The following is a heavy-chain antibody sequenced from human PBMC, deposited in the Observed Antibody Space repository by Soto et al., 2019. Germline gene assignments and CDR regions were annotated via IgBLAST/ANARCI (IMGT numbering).Heavy chain of an antibody. CDR1: GGSISSGDYY. D-gene: IGHD6-19*01. CDR2: IYYSGST. CDR3: ARGVAVAGNGGPTGYYYYGMDV. Sequence: TSETLSLTCTVSGGSISSGDYYWSWIRQPPGKGLEWIGYIYYSGSTYYNPSLKSRVTISVDTSKNQFSLKLSSVTAADTAVYYCARGVAVAGNGGPTGYYYYGMDVWGQGTTVTVSS. J-gene: IGHJ6*02. V-gene: IGHV4-30-4*01.